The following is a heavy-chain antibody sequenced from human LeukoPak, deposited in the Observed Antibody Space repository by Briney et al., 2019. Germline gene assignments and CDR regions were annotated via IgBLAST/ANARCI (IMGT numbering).Heavy chain of an antibody. D-gene: IGHD1-14*01. J-gene: IGHJ3*02. CDR1: GFTVSKKQ. CDR2: SYSDSNT. CDR3: VRKNRDFNAAFDI. V-gene: IGHV3-53*01. Sequence: GGSLRLFCAASGFTVSKKQKSWGRPGPGEGPGGVSISYSDSNTNYADSVKGRFTISRDTSQNTLSLQMNSLRAEDTAVYYCVRKNRDFNAAFDIWGQGTVVTVSS.